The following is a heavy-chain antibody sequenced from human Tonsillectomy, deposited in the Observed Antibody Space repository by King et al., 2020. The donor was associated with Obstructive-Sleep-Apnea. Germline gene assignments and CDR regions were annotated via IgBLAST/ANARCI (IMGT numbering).Heavy chain of an antibody. Sequence: HVQLVESGGGVVQPGRSLRLSCAAFRFSFNTYAMHWVCQAPGKGLDWVAIISYDGSYKYYADSVKGRFTVSRDNSKNTVYLQMSSLRAEDTAVYYCAKDLTNGYHDYYGMDVWGQGTTVTVSS. CDR3: AKDLTNGYHDYYGMDV. CDR1: RFSFNTYA. CDR2: ISYDGSYK. V-gene: IGHV3-30*04. J-gene: IGHJ6*02. D-gene: IGHD5-18*01.